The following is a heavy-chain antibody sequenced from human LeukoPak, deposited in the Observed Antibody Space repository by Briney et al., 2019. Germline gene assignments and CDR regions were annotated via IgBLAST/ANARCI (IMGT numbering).Heavy chain of an antibody. D-gene: IGHD2/OR15-2a*01. CDR3: ARRARANRAYYFDY. CDR1: GDSMSSYY. Sequence: SETLSLTCTVSGDSMSSYYWNWIRQPPGKGLEWIAYIYYSGTTNYNPSLKSRVTISVDTSKNQFSLKLSSVTAADTAVYYCARRARANRAYYFDYWDQGTLVTVSS. J-gene: IGHJ4*02. CDR2: IYYSGTT. V-gene: IGHV4-59*01.